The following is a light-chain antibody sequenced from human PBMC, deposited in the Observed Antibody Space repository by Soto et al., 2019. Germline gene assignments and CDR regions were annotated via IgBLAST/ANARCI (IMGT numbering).Light chain of an antibody. CDR3: QQYVSTPTS. J-gene: IGKJ2*01. CDR1: QSLSTPY. CDR2: GAA. Sequence: EIVLTQSPGTLSLSPGERATLSCRASQSLSTPYFAWYQQKPGQTLRLLIYGAANRAPGIPDRLSGSGSGTGFTLAITRLEPEDFDVYYCQQYVSTPTSFGQGTKRAIK. V-gene: IGKV3-20*01.